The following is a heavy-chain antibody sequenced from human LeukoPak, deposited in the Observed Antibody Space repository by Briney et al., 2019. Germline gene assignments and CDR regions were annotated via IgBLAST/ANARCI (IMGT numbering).Heavy chain of an antibody. Sequence: GGSLRLSCAASGFTLSTYGMHWVRQAPGKGLEWVAVISYDGSNKYYADSVKGRFTISRDNSKNTVYLQMNSLRAEDMAVYYCARGGQSKYDSSGYLNYFDYWGQGTLVTVSS. D-gene: IGHD3-22*01. CDR1: GFTLSTYG. J-gene: IGHJ4*02. CDR3: ARGGQSKYDSSGYLNYFDY. CDR2: ISYDGSNK. V-gene: IGHV3-30*03.